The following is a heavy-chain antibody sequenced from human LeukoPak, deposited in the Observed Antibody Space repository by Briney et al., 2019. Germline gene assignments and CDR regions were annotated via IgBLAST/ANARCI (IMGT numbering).Heavy chain of an antibody. CDR3: GRDTTRGYFVVVPAAIGS. D-gene: IGHD2-2*02. CDR2: INPNSGGT. V-gene: IGHV1-2*02. J-gene: IGHJ4*02. Sequence: ASVKVSCTASGYTFTGYYMHWVRQAPGQGLEWMGWINPNSGGTNYAQKFQGRVTMTRDTSISTAYMELSRLRSDDTAVYYCGRDTTRGYFVVVPAAIGSWGQGTLVTVSS. CDR1: GYTFTGYY.